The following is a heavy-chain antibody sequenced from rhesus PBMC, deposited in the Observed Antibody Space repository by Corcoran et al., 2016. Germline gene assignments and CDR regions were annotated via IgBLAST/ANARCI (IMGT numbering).Heavy chain of an antibody. CDR1: GFTFSNHY. D-gene: IGHD3-9*01. CDR2: IRSKAYGGTA. Sequence: EVQLVESGGGLVQPGGSLRVSCAASGFTFSNHYMYGVRQAPGEGLEWVGFIRSKAYGGTAEYAASVKGRFTISRDDSKSIAYLQMSSLKTEDTAVYYCTSGGYYWGQGVLVTVSS. CDR3: TSGGYY. J-gene: IGHJ4*01. V-gene: IGHV3-6*01.